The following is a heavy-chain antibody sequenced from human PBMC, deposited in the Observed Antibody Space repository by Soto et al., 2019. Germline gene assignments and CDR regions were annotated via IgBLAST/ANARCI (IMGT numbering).Heavy chain of an antibody. CDR1: GGTFSSYA. J-gene: IGHJ4*02. D-gene: IGHD3-3*01. Sequence: SVKVSCKASGGTFSSYAISWVRQAPGQGLEWMGGIIPIFGTANYAQKFQGRVTITADESTSTAYMELSSLRSEDTAVYYCARSRTIFGVLRPLYYFDYWGQGTLVTVSS. CDR2: IIPIFGTA. CDR3: ARSRTIFGVLRPLYYFDY. V-gene: IGHV1-69*13.